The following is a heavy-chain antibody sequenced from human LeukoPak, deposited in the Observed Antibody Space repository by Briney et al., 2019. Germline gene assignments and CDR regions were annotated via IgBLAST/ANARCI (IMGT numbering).Heavy chain of an antibody. V-gene: IGHV3-30-3*01. D-gene: IGHD3-3*01. Sequence: GGSLRLSCAASGFTFSNYAMHWVRQAPDKGLEWVAAMSFDGTNKYYADSVRGRITLSRDNSKNTLSLQVSSLRTEDTAVYYCARDKRVARASGNYYYYYYGMDVWGQGTTVTVSS. CDR3: ARDKRVARASGNYYYYYYGMDV. CDR1: GFTFSNYA. J-gene: IGHJ6*02. CDR2: MSFDGTNK.